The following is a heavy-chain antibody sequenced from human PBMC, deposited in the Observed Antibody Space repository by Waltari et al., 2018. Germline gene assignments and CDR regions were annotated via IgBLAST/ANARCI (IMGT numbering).Heavy chain of an antibody. CDR1: GGSISSSSYY. J-gene: IGHJ4*02. Sequence: QLQLQESGPGLVKPSETLSLTCTVSGGSISSSSYYWGWIRQPPGKGLEWIGSIYYSGSTYYNPSLKSRVTISVDTSKNQFSLKLSSVTAADTAVYYCARSLGQKWTGFYFDYWGQGTLVTVSS. CDR3: ARSLGQKWTGFYFDY. D-gene: IGHD1-26*01. V-gene: IGHV4-39*01. CDR2: IYYSGST.